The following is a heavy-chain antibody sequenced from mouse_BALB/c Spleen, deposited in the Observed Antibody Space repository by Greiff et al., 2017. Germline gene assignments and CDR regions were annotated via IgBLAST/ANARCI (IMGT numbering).Heavy chain of an antibody. Sequence: QVQLQQPGAELVKPGASVKMSCKASGYTFTSYNMHWVKQTPGQGLDWIGAIYPGNGDTSYNQKFKGKATLTADKSSSTAYMQLSSLTSEDSAVYYCARRVYGSSYPDYWGQGTTLTVSS. V-gene: IGHV1-12*01. CDR2: IYPGNGDT. J-gene: IGHJ2*01. CDR3: ARRVYGSSYPDY. D-gene: IGHD1-1*01. CDR1: GYTFTSYN.